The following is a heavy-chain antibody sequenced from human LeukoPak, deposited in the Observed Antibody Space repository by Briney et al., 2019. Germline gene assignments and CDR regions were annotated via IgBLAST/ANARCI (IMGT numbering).Heavy chain of an antibody. Sequence: AGRSLRLSCAASGFTFSSYGMHWVRQAPGKGLEWVAVISCDGSNKYYADSVKGRFTISRDNSKNTLYLQMNSLRAEDTAVYYCAKDGIVGATWDGWGQGTLVTVSS. CDR1: GFTFSSYG. D-gene: IGHD1-26*01. J-gene: IGHJ4*02. CDR2: ISCDGSNK. V-gene: IGHV3-30*18. CDR3: AKDGIVGATWDG.